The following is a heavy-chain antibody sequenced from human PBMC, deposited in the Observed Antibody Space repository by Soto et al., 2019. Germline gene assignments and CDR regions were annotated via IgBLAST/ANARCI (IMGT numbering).Heavy chain of an antibody. CDR2: ISSSSSYI. D-gene: IGHD6-6*01. J-gene: IGHJ5*02. V-gene: IGHV3-21*01. CDR3: ARGLGSSSGGWFDP. CDR1: GFTFSSYS. Sequence: LSLSCAASGFTFSSYSINWVRQAPGKGLEWVSFISSSSSYIYYADSVKGRFTISRDNAKNSLYLQMNSLRAEDTAVYYCARGLGSSSGGWFDPWGQGTLVTVSS.